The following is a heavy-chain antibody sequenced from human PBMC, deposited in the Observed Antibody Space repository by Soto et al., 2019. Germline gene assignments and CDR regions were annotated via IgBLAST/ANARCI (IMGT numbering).Heavy chain of an antibody. D-gene: IGHD3-10*01. CDR2: IYYSGST. V-gene: IGHV4-59*01. CDR3: ARGRGYGSGSYDY. Sequence: QVQLQESGPGLVKPSETLSLTCTVSGGSISSYYWSWIRQPPGKGLEWIGYIYYSGSTNENPSLTSRVTISVDTSKNQFSLKLSSVTAADTAVYYCARGRGYGSGSYDYWGQGTLVTVSS. CDR1: GGSISSYY. J-gene: IGHJ4*02.